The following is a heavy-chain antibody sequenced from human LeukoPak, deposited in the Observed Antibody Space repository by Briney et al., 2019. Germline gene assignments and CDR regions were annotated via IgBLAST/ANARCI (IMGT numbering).Heavy chain of an antibody. CDR3: ARGLRGSSWYGEIDY. D-gene: IGHD6-13*01. J-gene: IGHJ4*02. Sequence: ASVKVSCKASGYTFTSYDSNWVRQATGQGLEWMGWMNPNSGNTGYAQKFQGRDTMTRNTSISTAYMELSSLRSEDTAVYYCARGLRGSSWYGEIDYWGQGTLVTVSS. V-gene: IGHV1-8*01. CDR1: GYTFTSYD. CDR2: MNPNSGNT.